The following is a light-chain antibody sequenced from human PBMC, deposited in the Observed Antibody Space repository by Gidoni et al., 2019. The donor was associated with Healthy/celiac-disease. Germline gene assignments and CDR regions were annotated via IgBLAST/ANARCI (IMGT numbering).Light chain of an antibody. CDR1: SSNIGSNT. CDR2: STN. J-gene: IGLJ2*01. Sequence: QSVLTQPPSASGTPGQRVTISCSGSSSNIGSNTVNWYQKLPGTAPKLLIYSTNQRPSGVPDRFSGSKSGTSDSLAISGLQSEDEADYYCATWDDSLNGVVFGGGTKLTVL. V-gene: IGLV1-44*01. CDR3: ATWDDSLNGVV.